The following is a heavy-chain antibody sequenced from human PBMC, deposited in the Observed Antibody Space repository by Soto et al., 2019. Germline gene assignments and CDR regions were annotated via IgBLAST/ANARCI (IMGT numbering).Heavy chain of an antibody. CDR1: AASF. Sequence: AASFINRVRQAPGQGLEWLGWIFPGSGGTNYAQKFQGRVTMTRDTSINTAYMELSRLTSDDTGVYYCAREWQRGTDYWGQGALVTVSS. D-gene: IGHD6-25*01. J-gene: IGHJ4*02. CDR2: IFPGSGGT. CDR3: AREWQRGTDY. V-gene: IGHV1-2*02.